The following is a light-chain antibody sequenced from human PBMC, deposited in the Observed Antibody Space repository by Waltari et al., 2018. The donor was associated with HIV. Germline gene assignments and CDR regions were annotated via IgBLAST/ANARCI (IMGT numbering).Light chain of an antibody. V-gene: IGLV2-8*01. CDR3: TSSTGSNTLGV. CDR1: NHDIGTSKF. Sequence: QSALTQPPSASGSPGQSVTISCTGTNHDIGTSKFLSWYQHHPGKAPKLIIYEVTKRPSGVPDRFSASKSGNTASLTVSGLQPEDEADYYCTSSTGSNTLGVFGSGTTVTVL. CDR2: EVT. J-gene: IGLJ1*01.